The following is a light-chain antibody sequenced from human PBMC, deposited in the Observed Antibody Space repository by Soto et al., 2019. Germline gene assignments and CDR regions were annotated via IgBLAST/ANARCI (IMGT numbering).Light chain of an antibody. Sequence: IALTQSPGTRSLSPGASTSLSCRASQSVGSSYLAWYQHKPGQAPRLLIYGATSRATGIPDRFSGRGSGTDFTLTISRLEPEDFAVYFWQQDNYLITFGQGTRLDI. V-gene: IGKV3-20*01. CDR2: GAT. CDR3: QQDNYLIT. J-gene: IGKJ5*01. CDR1: QSVGSSY.